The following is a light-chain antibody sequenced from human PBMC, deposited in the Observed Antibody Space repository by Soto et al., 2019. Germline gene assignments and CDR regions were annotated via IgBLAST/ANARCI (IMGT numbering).Light chain of an antibody. J-gene: IGLJ1*01. CDR2: EVT. CDR3: TSDTSSSHYV. Sequence: GRWITISCTGTSSDVGTYNYVSWYQHHPGKAPKLMIYEVTNRPSGASNRFSGSKSGNTASLTISGLQAEEEADTYYTSDTSSSHYVCGPGTKVTFL. CDR1: SSDVGTYNY. V-gene: IGLV2-14*01.